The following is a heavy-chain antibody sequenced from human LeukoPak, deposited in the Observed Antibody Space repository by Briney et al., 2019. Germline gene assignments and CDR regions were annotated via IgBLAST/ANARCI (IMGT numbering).Heavy chain of an antibody. CDR3: ARARSGYYWDY. CDR2: ISSSSSTL. J-gene: IGHJ4*02. CDR1: GVTFSSSS. D-gene: IGHD3-22*01. Sequence: GGSLRLSCAASGVTFSSSSMSWVRQAPGKGLEWVSYISSSSSTLYYADSVKGRFTISRDNAKNSLYLQMNSLRAEDTAVYYCARARSGYYWDYWGQGTLVTVSS. V-gene: IGHV3-48*01.